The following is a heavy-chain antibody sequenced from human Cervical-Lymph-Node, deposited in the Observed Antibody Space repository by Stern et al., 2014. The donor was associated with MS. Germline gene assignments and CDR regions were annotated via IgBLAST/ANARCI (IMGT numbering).Heavy chain of an antibody. V-gene: IGHV1-58*01. J-gene: IGHJ3*02. Sequence: QLVQSGPEVKKPGTSVKVSCKASGFTFTSSAVQWVRQARGQRLEWIGWIVVGSGNTNYAQKFQERVTITRARSTRTAYMELSSLRSEDTAVYYCAAEPMYYSDSVGAFDIWGQGTMVTVSS. CDR2: IVVGSGNT. CDR1: GFTFTSSA. CDR3: AAEPMYYSDSVGAFDI. D-gene: IGHD3-22*01.